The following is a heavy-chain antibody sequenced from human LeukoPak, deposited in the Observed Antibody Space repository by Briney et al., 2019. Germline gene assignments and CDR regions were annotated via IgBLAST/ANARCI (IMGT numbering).Heavy chain of an antibody. J-gene: IGHJ4*02. D-gene: IGHD4-23*01. CDR3: ARRAGGYSHPYDY. Sequence: GGSLRLSCAASGFTFSSYAMHWVRQAPGKGLEWVAVISYDGSNKYYADSVKGRFTISRDNSKNTLYLQMNSLRAEDTAVYYCARRAGGYSHPYDYWGQGTLVTVSS. V-gene: IGHV3-30*14. CDR2: ISYDGSNK. CDR1: GFTFSSYA.